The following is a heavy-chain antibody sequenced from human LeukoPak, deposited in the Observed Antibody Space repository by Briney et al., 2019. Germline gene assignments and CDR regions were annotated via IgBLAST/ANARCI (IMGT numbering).Heavy chain of an antibody. CDR3: AKAGSLDYYYYYMDV. J-gene: IGHJ6*03. CDR1: GFSFSRYS. CDR2: ISSDGSTI. Sequence: GGSLRLSCTASGFSFSRYSMNWVRQAPGKGLEWISYISSDGSTIYYADSVKGRFTISRDNSKNTLYLQMNSLRAEDTAVYYCAKAGSLDYYYYYMDVWGKGTTVTVSS. D-gene: IGHD6-19*01. V-gene: IGHV3-48*01.